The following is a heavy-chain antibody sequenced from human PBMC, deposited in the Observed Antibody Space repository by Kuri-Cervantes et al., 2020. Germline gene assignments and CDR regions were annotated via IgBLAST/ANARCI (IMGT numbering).Heavy chain of an antibody. Sequence: GESLKISCAASGFTLSNYTMNWVRQAPGKGLEWVSSIRSSSTFIFYTDSVRGRFTISRDNTENSLYLQMNHLRAEDTAVYYCVSHFGVLIHYWGQGTQVTVSS. D-gene: IGHD3-3*01. CDR1: GFTLSNYT. J-gene: IGHJ4*02. CDR3: VSHFGVLIHY. V-gene: IGHV3-21*06. CDR2: IRSSSTFI.